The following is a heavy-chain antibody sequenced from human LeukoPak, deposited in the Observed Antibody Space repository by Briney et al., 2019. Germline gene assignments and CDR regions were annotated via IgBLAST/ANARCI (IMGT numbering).Heavy chain of an antibody. CDR1: GFTFSSYA. CDR2: ISYDGSNK. Sequence: PGGSLRLSCAASGFTFSSYAMRWVRQVPGKGLEWVAVISYDGSNKYYADSVKGRFTISRDNSKNTLYLQMNSLRAEDTAVCYCARVRVGSSGWPYFDYWGQGTLVTVSS. V-gene: IGHV3-30-3*01. D-gene: IGHD6-19*01. CDR3: ARVRVGSSGWPYFDY. J-gene: IGHJ4*02.